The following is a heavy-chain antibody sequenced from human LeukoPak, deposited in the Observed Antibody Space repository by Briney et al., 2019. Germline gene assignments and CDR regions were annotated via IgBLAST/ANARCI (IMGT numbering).Heavy chain of an antibody. Sequence: GGSLRLSCVDSGFTFSSSWMSWVRQAPGKGLEWVANIRQDGSEEYYVDSVKGRFSISRDNAKNSLYLQMNSLRAEDTAVYYCARDTVPSFGWFDPWGQGTLVTVSS. J-gene: IGHJ5*02. CDR2: IRQDGSEE. CDR3: ARDTVPSFGWFDP. CDR1: GFTFSSSW. V-gene: IGHV3-7*01. D-gene: IGHD3-3*01.